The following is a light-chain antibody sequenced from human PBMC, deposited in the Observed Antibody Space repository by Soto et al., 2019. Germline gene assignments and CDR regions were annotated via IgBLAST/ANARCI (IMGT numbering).Light chain of an antibody. J-gene: IGLJ2*01. CDR3: QSYDSSRSVL. V-gene: IGLV1-40*01. CDR1: SSNIGAGYD. Sequence: QSVLTQPPSVSGAPGQRVTISCTGSSSNIGAGYDVHWYQQLPGTAPKLLIYGNSNRPSGVPDRFSGSKSGTSASLAITGLQAEDEADYYCQSYDSSRSVLFGGGTKVTVL. CDR2: GNS.